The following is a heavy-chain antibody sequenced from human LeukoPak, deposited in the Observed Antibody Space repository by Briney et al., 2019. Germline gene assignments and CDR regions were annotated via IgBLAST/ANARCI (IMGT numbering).Heavy chain of an antibody. CDR1: GFTFSNYG. V-gene: IGHV3-33*01. Sequence: GGSLRLSCAASGFTFSNYGMHWVRQAPGKGLEWVAVIWYDGSNKYYADSVKGRFTISRDNSKNTLYLQMNSLRAEDTAVYYCAREGVGYFGFDTWGQGTMVTVSS. J-gene: IGHJ3*02. CDR3: AREGVGYFGFDT. D-gene: IGHD3-9*01. CDR2: IWYDGSNK.